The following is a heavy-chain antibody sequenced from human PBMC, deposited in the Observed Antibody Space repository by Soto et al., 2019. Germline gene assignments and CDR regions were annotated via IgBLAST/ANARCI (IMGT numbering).Heavy chain of an antibody. J-gene: IGHJ5*02. CDR3: ARGYFDSGHGYDL. D-gene: IGHD3-10*01. CDR1: GHLFNNHW. V-gene: IGHV5-51*01. CDR2: IFTRDSET. Sequence: GESLKISCKGPGHLFNNHWIGWVRQTPGKDLGWMGLIFTRDSETKTSPSFQGHVSSSVDNSINTVYLQWTSLKTTDTGIYFCARGYFDSGHGYDLWGQGXLVTVYS.